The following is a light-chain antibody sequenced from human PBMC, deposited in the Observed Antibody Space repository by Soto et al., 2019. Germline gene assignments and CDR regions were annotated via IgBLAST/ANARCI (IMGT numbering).Light chain of an antibody. CDR2: DAS. V-gene: IGKV3-11*01. CDR1: QSVSSY. CDR3: QQYATDPLT. J-gene: IGKJ4*01. Sequence: EIVLTQSPATLSLSPGERATLSCRASQSVSSYLAWYQQKPGQAPRLLIYDASNRATGIPERFSGSGSGTDFTLTISRLEPEDFVAYYCQQYATDPLTFGGGTKVEIK.